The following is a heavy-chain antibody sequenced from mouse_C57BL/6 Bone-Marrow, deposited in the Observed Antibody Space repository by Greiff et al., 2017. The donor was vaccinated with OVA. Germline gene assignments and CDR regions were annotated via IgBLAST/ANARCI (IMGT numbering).Heavy chain of an antibody. CDR2: IWGVGST. D-gene: IGHD1-1*01. CDR1: GFSLTSYG. Sequence: VQLVESGPGLVAPSQSLSITCTVSGFSLTSYGVDWVRQSPGKGLEWLGVIWGVGSTNYNSALKSRLSISKDNSKSQVFLKMNSLQTDDTAMYYCASHYYGSSHYAMDYWGQGTSVTVSS. CDR3: ASHYYGSSHYAMDY. V-gene: IGHV2-6*01. J-gene: IGHJ4*01.